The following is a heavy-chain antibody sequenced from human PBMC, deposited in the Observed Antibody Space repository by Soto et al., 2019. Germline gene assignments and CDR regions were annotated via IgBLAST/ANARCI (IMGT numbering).Heavy chain of an antibody. CDR1: GFTFSNYA. Sequence: LRLSCAASGFTFSNYAMSWVRQAPGKGPEWVSAISGGGDKTYYLESVKGRFTISRDNSKNTVSLLLNSLRADDTAVYYCTKEGSPPFFQHWGQGTLVTVSS. V-gene: IGHV3-23*01. J-gene: IGHJ4*02. D-gene: IGHD3-10*01. CDR3: TKEGSPPFFQH. CDR2: ISGGGDKT.